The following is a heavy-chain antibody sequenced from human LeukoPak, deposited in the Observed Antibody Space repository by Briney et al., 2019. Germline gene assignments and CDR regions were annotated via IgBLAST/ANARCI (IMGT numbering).Heavy chain of an antibody. CDR3: ARDGGYSSSWYDY. D-gene: IGHD6-13*01. Sequence: GGSLRLSCAASGFTFSSYAMHWVRQAPGEGLEYVSAISSNGGSTYYANSVKGRFTISRDNSKNTLYLQMGSLRAEDMAVYYCARDGGYSSSWYDYWGQGTLVTVSS. J-gene: IGHJ4*02. CDR2: ISSNGGST. V-gene: IGHV3-64*01. CDR1: GFTFSSYA.